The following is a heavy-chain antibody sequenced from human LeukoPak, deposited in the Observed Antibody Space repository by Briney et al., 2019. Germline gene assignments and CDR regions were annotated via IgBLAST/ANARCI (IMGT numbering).Heavy chain of an antibody. CDR3: ANMNRGSYYRSFDY. CDR2: ISWNSGTI. D-gene: IGHD1-26*01. Sequence: PGRSLRLSCAASGFTFDNYAMNWVRQVPGKGLEWISLISWNSGTIGYADSVKGRFTISRDNSKNTLYLQMNSLRAEDTAVYYCANMNRGSYYRSFDYWGQGTLVTVSS. J-gene: IGHJ4*02. V-gene: IGHV3-9*01. CDR1: GFTFDNYA.